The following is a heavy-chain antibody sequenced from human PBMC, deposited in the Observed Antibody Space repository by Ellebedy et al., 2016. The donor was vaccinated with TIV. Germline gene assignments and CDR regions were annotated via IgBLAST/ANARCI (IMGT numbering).Heavy chain of an antibody. CDR1: GFSFGTYS. J-gene: IGHJ6*02. CDR2: MSYDGSEK. Sequence: GGSLRLSCVGSGFSFGTYSLNWVRQTPGRGLEWVAFMSYDGSEKYYADSVKGRFTISRDNSKNTLYLQMNSLRAEDTAVYYCARDRGGTAMVPWYYYGMDVWGQGTTVTVSS. D-gene: IGHD5-18*01. V-gene: IGHV3-30*03. CDR3: ARDRGGTAMVPWYYYGMDV.